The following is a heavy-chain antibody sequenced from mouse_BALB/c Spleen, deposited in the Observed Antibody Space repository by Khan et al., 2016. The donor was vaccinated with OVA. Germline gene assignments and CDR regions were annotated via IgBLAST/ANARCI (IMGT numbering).Heavy chain of an antibody. CDR1: GYTFTNYG. CDR2: INIYTGEP. Sequence: QIQLVQSGPELKKPGETVKISCKASGYTFTNYGMNWVKQAPGKGLKWMGWINIYTGEPTYADDFKGRFAFSLETSASTASLENDNLKNEETVTYFCARSNDNYWFDYWCQGT. D-gene: IGHD2-1*01. CDR3: ARSNDNYWFDY. J-gene: IGHJ3*01. V-gene: IGHV9-3-1*01.